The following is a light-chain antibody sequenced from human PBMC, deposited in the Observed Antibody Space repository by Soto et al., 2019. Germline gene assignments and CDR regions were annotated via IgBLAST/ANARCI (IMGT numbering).Light chain of an antibody. CDR1: QSVSSY. V-gene: IGKV3-11*01. J-gene: IGKJ1*01. CDR2: DAS. CDR3: QQRGNWPLT. Sequence: EXVLTQSPATLSLSPGERATLSCRASQSVSSYFAWYQQKPGQAPRLLIYDASNRATGIPARFSGSGSGTDFTLTISSLEPEDFAIYYCQQRGNWPLTFGQGTKVDIK.